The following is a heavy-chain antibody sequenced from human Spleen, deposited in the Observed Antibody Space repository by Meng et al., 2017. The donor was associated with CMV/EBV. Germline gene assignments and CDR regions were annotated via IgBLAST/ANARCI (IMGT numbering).Heavy chain of an antibody. D-gene: IGHD5-12*01. V-gene: IGHV4-39*07. Sequence: SETLSLTCTVSGDSIRRSSYYWDWIRQPPGKGLEWIGHIYQTGKTYSNPSLKSRVTISVDTSKNQFSLKLNSVTAADTAVYYCAREGYGGSTLDYWGLGTLVTVSS. J-gene: IGHJ4*02. CDR1: GDSIRRSSYY. CDR2: IYQTGKT. CDR3: AREGYGGSTLDY.